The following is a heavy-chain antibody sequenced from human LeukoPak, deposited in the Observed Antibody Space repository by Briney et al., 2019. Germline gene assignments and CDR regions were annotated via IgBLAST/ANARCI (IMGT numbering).Heavy chain of an antibody. CDR2: ISNNGGYT. J-gene: IGHJ4*02. Sequence: GGSLRLSCAASGFTFSSYGMHWVRQAPGKGLEWVSAISNNGGYTYYADSVQGRFTISRDNSKSTLCLQMNSLRAEDTAVYYCAKQLGYCSDGSCYFPYWGQGTLVTVSS. CDR3: AKQLGYCSDGSCYFPY. V-gene: IGHV3-23*01. CDR1: GFTFSSYG. D-gene: IGHD2-15*01.